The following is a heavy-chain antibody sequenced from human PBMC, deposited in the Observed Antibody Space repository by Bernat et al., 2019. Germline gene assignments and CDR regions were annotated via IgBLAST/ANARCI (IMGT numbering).Heavy chain of an antibody. D-gene: IGHD6-19*01. CDR3: TYRGYSSGWYVIDAFDI. CDR2: IKSKTDGGKT. J-gene: IGHJ3*02. Sequence: EVQLVESGGGLVKPGGSLRLSCAASGFTFSNAWMNWVRQAPGKGLEWVGRIKSKTDGGKTEDAAPVKGRFTISRDESKNTLYLQMNSLKTEDTAVYYCTYRGYSSGWYVIDAFDIWGQGTMVTVSS. V-gene: IGHV3-15*07. CDR1: GFTFSNAW.